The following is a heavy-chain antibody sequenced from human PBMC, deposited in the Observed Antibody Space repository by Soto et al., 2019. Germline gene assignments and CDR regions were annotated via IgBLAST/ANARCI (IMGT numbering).Heavy chain of an antibody. J-gene: IGHJ4*02. V-gene: IGHV3-23*05. Sequence: PGGSLRLSCAASGLAFSNCAMSWVRQAPGKGLEWVSTIKTSGDTTFYADPVKGRFTTSRDDSKKTLYLQMNRLRAEGTATYYCTKDVTGDIGADFWGQGTTVTF. D-gene: IGHD2-21*02. CDR2: IKTSGDTT. CDR1: GLAFSNCA. CDR3: TKDVTGDIGADF.